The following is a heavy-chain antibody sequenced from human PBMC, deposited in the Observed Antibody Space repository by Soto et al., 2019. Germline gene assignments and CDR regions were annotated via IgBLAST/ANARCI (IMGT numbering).Heavy chain of an antibody. CDR2: IYHSGST. CDR1: GGSISSGGYF. V-gene: IGHV4-31*03. Sequence: QVHLQESGPGLVKPSQTLSPTCTVSGGSISSGGYFWSWIRQHPGKGLEWLGYIYHSGSTYYNPSLKSRASISVDTSKNHFSLKLTSVTAADTAVYYCASGAVAGFDYWGQGILVTVSS. D-gene: IGHD6-19*01. CDR3: ASGAVAGFDY. J-gene: IGHJ4*02.